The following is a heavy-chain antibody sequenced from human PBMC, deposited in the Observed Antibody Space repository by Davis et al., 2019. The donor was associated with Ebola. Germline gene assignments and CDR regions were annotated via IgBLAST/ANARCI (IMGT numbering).Heavy chain of an antibody. CDR2: ISGSGGST. D-gene: IGHD2-2*01. CDR3: AKDQYCSSTSCYLGWFDP. V-gene: IGHV3-23*01. Sequence: GESLKISCAASGFTFSSYAMSWVRQAPGKGLEWVSAISGSGGSTYYADSVKGRFTISRDNSKNTLYLQMNSLRAEDTAVYYCAKDQYCSSTSCYLGWFDPWGQGTLVTVSS. CDR1: GFTFSSYA. J-gene: IGHJ5*02.